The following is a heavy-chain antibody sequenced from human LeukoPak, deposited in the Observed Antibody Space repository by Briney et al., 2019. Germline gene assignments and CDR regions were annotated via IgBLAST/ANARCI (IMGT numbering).Heavy chain of an antibody. CDR1: GFTFSSYA. Sequence: GGSLRLSCAASGFTFSSYAMSWVRQAPGKGLEWVSAISGSGGSTYYADSVKGRFTISRDNSKNTLYLQMNSLRAEDPAVYYCAKGYSSGWPRHWFDPWGQGTLVTVSS. V-gene: IGHV3-23*01. J-gene: IGHJ5*02. D-gene: IGHD6-19*01. CDR2: ISGSGGST. CDR3: AKGYSSGWPRHWFDP.